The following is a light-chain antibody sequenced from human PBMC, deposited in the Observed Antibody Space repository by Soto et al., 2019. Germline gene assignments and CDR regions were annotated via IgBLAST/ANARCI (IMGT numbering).Light chain of an antibody. Sequence: EIVLTQSPATLSLSPGERATLSCRASQSVSSYLAWYQQKLGQAPRLLIYDASNRATGIPARFSGSGSGTEFTLTISSLEPEECAVYNCQHPSKWPPTVAQGTKVDIK. CDR1: QSVSSY. CDR3: QHPSKWPPT. V-gene: IGKV3-11*01. CDR2: DAS. J-gene: IGKJ1*01.